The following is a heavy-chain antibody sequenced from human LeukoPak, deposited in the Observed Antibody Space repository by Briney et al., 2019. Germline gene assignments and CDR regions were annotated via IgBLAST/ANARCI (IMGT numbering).Heavy chain of an antibody. Sequence: PGGSLRLSCAASGFTFSSYGMSWVRQAPGKGLEWVSAISGSGGSKYYADSVKGRFTISRDNSKNKLYLQMNSLRAEDTAVYYCAKWDTYYDSSGYYFYWGQGTLVTVSS. V-gene: IGHV3-23*01. D-gene: IGHD3-22*01. CDR2: ISGSGGSK. CDR3: AKWDTYYDSSGYYFY. J-gene: IGHJ4*02. CDR1: GFTFSSYG.